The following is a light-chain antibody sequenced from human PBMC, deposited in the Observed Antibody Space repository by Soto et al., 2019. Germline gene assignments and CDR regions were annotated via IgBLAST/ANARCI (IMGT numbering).Light chain of an antibody. CDR3: QTWGTGTHVV. Sequence: QPVLTQSPSASASLGASVKLTCTLSSGHSNFAIAWLQQQPDRGPRYLMKVNTDGSHDKGDGIPDRFSGSTSGAERYLTISSLQSEYEADYYCQTWGTGTHVVFGGGTKVTVL. J-gene: IGLJ2*01. CDR1: SGHSNFA. V-gene: IGLV4-69*01. CDR2: VNTDGSH.